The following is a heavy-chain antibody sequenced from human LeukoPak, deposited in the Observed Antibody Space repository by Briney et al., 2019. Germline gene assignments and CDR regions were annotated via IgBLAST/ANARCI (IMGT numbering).Heavy chain of an antibody. CDR3: AKGFSSSARFDD. J-gene: IGHJ4*02. D-gene: IGHD6-13*01. CDR2: IYSGGST. CDR1: GFTVSSNY. Sequence: PGGSLRLSCAASGFTVSSNYMSWVRQAPGKGLEWVSVIYSGGSTYYADSVKGRFTISRDNSRNSLSLQMSSLRPEDTALYYCAKGFSSSARFDDWGQGTLVTVSS. V-gene: IGHV3-53*05.